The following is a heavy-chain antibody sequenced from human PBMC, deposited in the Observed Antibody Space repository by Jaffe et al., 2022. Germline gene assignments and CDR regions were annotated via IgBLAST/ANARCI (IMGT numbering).Heavy chain of an antibody. CDR1: GGSFSGYY. V-gene: IGHV4-34*01. J-gene: IGHJ6*03. CDR2: INHSGGT. CDR3: ARGYCSTTGCDVLDYMDV. D-gene: IGHD2-2*01. Sequence: QVQLQQWGAGLLKPSETLSLTCAVYGGSFSGYYWSWIRQPPGKGLEWIGEINHSGGTNYSPSLKSRVTISVDTSKNQFSLKVNSVTAADTAVYYCARGYCSTTGCDVLDYMDVWGKGTTVTVSS.